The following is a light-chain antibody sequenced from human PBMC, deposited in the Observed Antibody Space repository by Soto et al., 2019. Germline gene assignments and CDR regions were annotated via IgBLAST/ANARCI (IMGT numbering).Light chain of an antibody. CDR2: DAS. CDR1: QSVSSY. V-gene: IGKV3-11*01. J-gene: IGKJ4*01. CDR3: QQRTNWPLT. Sequence: EIVLTQSPATLSLSPGERATLSCRASQSVSSYLAWYQQKPGQAPRLLIYDASNRATGIPARFSGSGSGTDFTRTISRVEPEDFAVYYCQQRTNWPLTFGGGTKVEIK.